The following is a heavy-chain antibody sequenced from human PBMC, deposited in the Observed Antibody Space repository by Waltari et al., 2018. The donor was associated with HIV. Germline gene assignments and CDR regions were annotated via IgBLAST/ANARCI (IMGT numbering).Heavy chain of an antibody. J-gene: IGHJ5*02. CDR3: ARDYYYDSSGYYLRNWFDP. D-gene: IGHD3-22*01. CDR1: GGSISSSNW. Sequence: QVQLQESGPGLVKPSGTLSLTCAVSGGSISSSNWWSWVRQPPGQGLEWIGEIYHSGSTNYNPSLKSRVTISVDKSKNQFSLKLSSVTAADTAVYYCARDYYYDSSGYYLRNWFDPWGQGTLVTVSS. V-gene: IGHV4-4*02. CDR2: IYHSGST.